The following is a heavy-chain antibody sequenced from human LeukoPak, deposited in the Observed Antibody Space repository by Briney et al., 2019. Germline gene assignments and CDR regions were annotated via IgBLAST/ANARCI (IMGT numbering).Heavy chain of an antibody. CDR3: ARHLALSYGFDAFDI. D-gene: IGHD1-26*01. CDR2: IYYSGST. CDR1: GGSISNGGYY. J-gene: IGHJ3*02. V-gene: IGHV4-31*03. Sequence: SQTLSLTCTVSGGSISNGGYYWSWIRQHPGKGLEWIGYIYYSGSTYYNPSLKSRVTISVDTSKNQFSLKLSSVTAADTAVYYCARHLALSYGFDAFDIWGQGTMVTVSS.